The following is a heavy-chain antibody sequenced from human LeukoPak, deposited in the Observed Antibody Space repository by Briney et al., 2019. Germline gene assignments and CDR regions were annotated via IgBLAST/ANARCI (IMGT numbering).Heavy chain of an antibody. V-gene: IGHV1-18*01. CDR2: ISGYNGNT. D-gene: IGHD1-26*01. Sequence: ASVTVSCTASGYTFTSYGISWVRQAPGQGLEWMGWISGYNGNTNYAQKFQGRVTMTTDTSTTTAYMELRSLRSDDTAVYYCARGGIVGASYYYGMDVWGQGTTVTVSS. CDR1: GYTFTSYG. CDR3: ARGGIVGASYYYGMDV. J-gene: IGHJ6*02.